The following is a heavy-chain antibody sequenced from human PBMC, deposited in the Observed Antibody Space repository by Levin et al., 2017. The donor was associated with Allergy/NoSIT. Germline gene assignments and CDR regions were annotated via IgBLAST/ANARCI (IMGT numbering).Heavy chain of an antibody. J-gene: IGHJ6*03. D-gene: IGHD1-26*01. CDR2: IYSGGST. V-gene: IGHV3-53*01. Sequence: GESLKISCAASGFTVSSNYMSWVRQAPGKGLEWVSVIYSGGSTYYADSVKGRFTISRDNSKNTLYLQMNSLRAEDTAVYYCARVNREWSFYYYMDVWGKGTTVTVSS. CDR1: GFTVSSNY. CDR3: ARVNREWSFYYYMDV.